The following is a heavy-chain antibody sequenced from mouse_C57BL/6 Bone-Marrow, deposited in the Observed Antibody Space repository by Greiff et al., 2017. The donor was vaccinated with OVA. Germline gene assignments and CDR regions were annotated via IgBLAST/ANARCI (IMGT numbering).Heavy chain of an antibody. CDR2: IYPGDGDT. Sequence: VQLQQSGPELVKPGASVKISCKASGYAFSSSWMNWVKQRPGKGLEWIGRIYPGDGDTNYNGKFKGKATLTADKSSSTAYMQLSSLTSEDSAVYFCAREGDTKYFDYWGQGTTLTVSS. CDR3: AREGDTKYFDY. CDR1: GYAFSSSW. D-gene: IGHD1-1*01. V-gene: IGHV1-82*01. J-gene: IGHJ2*01.